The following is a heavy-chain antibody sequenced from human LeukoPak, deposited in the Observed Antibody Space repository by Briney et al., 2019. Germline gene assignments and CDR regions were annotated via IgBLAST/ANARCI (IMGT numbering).Heavy chain of an antibody. CDR2: INHSGST. V-gene: IGHV4-34*01. CDR1: DRSFGGYY. J-gene: IGHJ3*02. CDR3: AREWGHYHGSGRYNYGAFDI. D-gene: IGHD3-10*01. Sequence: ASETLSLTCTLHDRSFGGYYRSWDHQPPGNGKEWIGEINHSGSTNSHPSLKSRVTISVDTSKHQFSLKLSSVTAADTAVYYCAREWGHYHGSGRYNYGAFDIWGQGTMGTASS.